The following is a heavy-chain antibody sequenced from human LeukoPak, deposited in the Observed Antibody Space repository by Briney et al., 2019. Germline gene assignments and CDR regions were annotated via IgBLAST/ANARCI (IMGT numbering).Heavy chain of an antibody. D-gene: IGHD4-17*01. CDR1: GFTFSEYY. J-gene: IGHJ4*02. CDR3: ARVRTTDYFDY. CDR2: ISGDGSTV. Sequence: GGSLRLSCAASGFTFSEYYMAWVRQAPGKGLEWISYISGDGSTVYCADSMKGRFTISRDSAENSLLLQMNSLTADDTAVYYCARVRTTDYFDYWGQGTLVTVSS. V-gene: IGHV3-11*01.